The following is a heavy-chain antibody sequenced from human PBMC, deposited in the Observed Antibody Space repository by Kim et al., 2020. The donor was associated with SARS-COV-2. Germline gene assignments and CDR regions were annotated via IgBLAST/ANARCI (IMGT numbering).Heavy chain of an antibody. D-gene: IGHD1-26*01. CDR1: GFTFSSYS. CDR2: ISSSSSYI. Sequence: GGSLRLSCAASGFTFSSYSMNWVRQAPGKGLEWVSSISSSSSYIYYADSVKGRFTISRDNAKNSLYLQMNSLRAEDTAVYYCARDGINSGSYNIYYFDYWGQGTLVTVSS. J-gene: IGHJ4*02. CDR3: ARDGINSGSYNIYYFDY. V-gene: IGHV3-21*01.